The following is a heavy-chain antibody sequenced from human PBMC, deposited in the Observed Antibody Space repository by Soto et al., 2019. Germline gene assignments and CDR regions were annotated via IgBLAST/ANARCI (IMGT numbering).Heavy chain of an antibody. J-gene: IGHJ6*02. D-gene: IGHD6-13*01. CDR2: IIPIFGTA. V-gene: IGHV1-69*01. Sequence: QVQLVQSGAEVKKPGGSVKVSCKASGGTFSSYAISWVRQAPGQGLEWMGGIIPIFGTANYAQKFQGRVTITADESTSTAYMELSSVRSEDTAVYYCARVGIAAAGTWDYYYGMDVWGQGTTVTVSS. CDR1: GGTFSSYA. CDR3: ARVGIAAAGTWDYYYGMDV.